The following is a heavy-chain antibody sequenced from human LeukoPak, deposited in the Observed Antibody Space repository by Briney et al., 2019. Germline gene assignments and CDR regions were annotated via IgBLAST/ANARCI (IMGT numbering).Heavy chain of an antibody. CDR3: ARRSDSGSDDGEDYFDY. J-gene: IGHJ4*02. CDR2: MYYDGSS. V-gene: IGHV4-39*01. D-gene: IGHD1-26*01. CDR1: GGSIDSGTFY. Sequence: SETLSLTCTVSGGSIDSGTFYWGWIRQPPGKGLEWIGSMYYDGSSYYNPSLKSRVTTSVDTSKNQFSLKLTSVTAADTAVYFCARRSDSGSDDGEDYFDYWGQGTLVTVSS.